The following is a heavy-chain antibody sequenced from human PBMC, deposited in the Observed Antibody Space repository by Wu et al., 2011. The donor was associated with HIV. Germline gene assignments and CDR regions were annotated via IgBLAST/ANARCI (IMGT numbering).Heavy chain of an antibody. J-gene: IGHJ1*01. D-gene: IGHD2-15*01. CDR2: INPNSGGT. CDR1: GYTFTGYY. Sequence: QVQLVQSGAEVKKPGASVKVSCKASGYTFTGYYMHWVRQAPGQGLEWMGWINPNSGGTNYAQNFQGRVTMTRDTSISTAYMELSRLRSDDTAVYYCARPYCSGGTCYFEYFQHWGQGTLVTVSS. V-gene: IGHV1-2*02. CDR3: ARPYCSGGTCYFEYFQH.